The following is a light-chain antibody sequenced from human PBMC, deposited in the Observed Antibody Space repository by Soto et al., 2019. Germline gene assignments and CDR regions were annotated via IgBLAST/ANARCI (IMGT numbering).Light chain of an antibody. CDR3: QSYDGGLRASMVV. CDR2: GNS. V-gene: IGLV1-40*01. Sequence: QSVLTQPPSVSGAPGQRVTISCTGSSSDIGAGYDVHWYQQLPGTAPKLLIYGNSNRPSGVPDRFSGSKSGTSASLAITGLQAEDEADYYCQSYDGGLRASMVVFGGGTKPTVL. CDR1: SSDIGAGYD. J-gene: IGLJ2*01.